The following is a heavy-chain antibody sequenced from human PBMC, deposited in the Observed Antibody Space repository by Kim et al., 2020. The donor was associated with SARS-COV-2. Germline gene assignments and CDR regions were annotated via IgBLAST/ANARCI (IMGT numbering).Heavy chain of an antibody. D-gene: IGHD2-2*01. CDR3: ARDCPWGGRDSCYADGMDV. J-gene: IGHJ6*02. Sequence: GGSLRLSCAASGFSVSGNYMSWVRQAPGKGLEWVSVIYGGGSTYYADSVKGRFTISRDNSKNTVYLQMNSLRVDDTAVYYCARDCPWGGRDSCYADGMDVWGQGTTVTVSS. CDR2: IYGGGST. CDR1: GFSVSGNY. V-gene: IGHV3-53*01.